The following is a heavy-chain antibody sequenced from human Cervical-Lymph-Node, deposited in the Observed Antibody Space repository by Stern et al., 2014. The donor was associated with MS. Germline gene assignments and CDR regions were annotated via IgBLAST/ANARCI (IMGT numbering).Heavy chain of an antibody. J-gene: IGHJ6*02. D-gene: IGHD3-22*01. CDR3: ARDLIYYIDNYCVSVFDV. CDR1: GYTFTSYH. V-gene: IGHV1-46*01. Sequence: VQLVESGAEVKKPGASVKVSCKASGYTFTSYHIHWVRQAPGQGLEWMGIINPTDGRANYGQKFQGRVTMTRNTSTTTVHMAESSLSPEVTALYYGARDLIYYIDNYCVSVFDVWGQGTTVTVSS. CDR2: INPTDGRA.